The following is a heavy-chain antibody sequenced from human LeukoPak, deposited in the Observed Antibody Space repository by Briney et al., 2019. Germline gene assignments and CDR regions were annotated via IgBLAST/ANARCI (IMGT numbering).Heavy chain of an antibody. CDR1: GFTFSSYE. Sequence: GGSLRLSCAASGFTFSSYEMNWVRQAPGKGPEWVSYISSSGSTIYYADSVKGRFTISRDNAKNSLYLQMNSLRAEDTAVYYCARVDEAADGFDPWGQGTLVTVSS. J-gene: IGHJ5*02. CDR3: ARVDEAADGFDP. V-gene: IGHV3-48*03. CDR2: ISSSGSTI. D-gene: IGHD3-9*01.